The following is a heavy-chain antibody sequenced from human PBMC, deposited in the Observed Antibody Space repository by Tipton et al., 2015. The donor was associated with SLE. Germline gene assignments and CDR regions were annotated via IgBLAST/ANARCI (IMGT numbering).Heavy chain of an antibody. Sequence: TLSLTCAVYGGSFSGYYWSWIRQPPGKGLEWIGEINHSGSTNYNPSLKSRVTISVDTSKNQFSLKLSSVTAADTAVYYCARAGSSGWYNWYFDLWGRGTLVTVSS. CDR1: GGSFSGYY. V-gene: IGHV4-34*01. J-gene: IGHJ2*01. CDR3: ARAGSSGWYNWYFDL. D-gene: IGHD6-19*01. CDR2: INHSGST.